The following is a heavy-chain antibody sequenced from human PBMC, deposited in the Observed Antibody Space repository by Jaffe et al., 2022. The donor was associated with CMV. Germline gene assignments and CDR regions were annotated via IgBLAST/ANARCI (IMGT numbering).Heavy chain of an antibody. D-gene: IGHD3-10*01. CDR3: ARSLWFGEGPYYYGMDV. CDR2: INHSGST. V-gene: IGHV4-34*01. Sequence: QVQLQQWGAGLLKPSETLSLTCAVYGGSFSGYYWSWIRQPPGKGLEWIGEINHSGSTNYNPSLKSRVTISVDTSKNQFSLKLSSVTAADTAVYYCARSLWFGEGPYYYGMDVWGQGTTVTVSS. CDR1: GGSFSGYY. J-gene: IGHJ6*02.